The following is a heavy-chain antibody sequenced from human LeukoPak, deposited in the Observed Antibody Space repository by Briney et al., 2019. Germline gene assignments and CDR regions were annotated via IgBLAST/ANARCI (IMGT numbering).Heavy chain of an antibody. CDR2: ISSNGGST. CDR3: ARDLTSGYYLDWYFDL. CDR1: GFTFSSYA. Sequence: GGSLRLSCAASGFTFSSYAMHWVRQAPGKGLEYVSDISSNGGSTYYANSVKGRFTISRDNSKNTLFLQMGSLRAEDMAVYYCARDLTSGYYLDWYFDLWGRGTLVTVSS. V-gene: IGHV3-64*01. J-gene: IGHJ2*01. D-gene: IGHD3-22*01.